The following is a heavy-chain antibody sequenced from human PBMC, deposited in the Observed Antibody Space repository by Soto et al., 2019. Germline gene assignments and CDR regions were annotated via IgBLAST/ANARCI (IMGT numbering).Heavy chain of an antibody. Sequence: ASVKVSCKASGGTFSSYAISWVRQAPGQGLEWMGGIIPIFGTANYAQKFQGRVTITADESTSTAYMELSSLRSEDTAVYYCSGGDYYDSSGYYYLDAFDIWGQGTMVTVSS. J-gene: IGHJ3*02. V-gene: IGHV1-69*13. CDR3: SGGDYYDSSGYYYLDAFDI. D-gene: IGHD3-22*01. CDR2: IIPIFGTA. CDR1: GGTFSSYA.